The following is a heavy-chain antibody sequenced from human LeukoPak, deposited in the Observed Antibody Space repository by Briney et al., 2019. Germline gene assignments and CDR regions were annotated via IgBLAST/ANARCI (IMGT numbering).Heavy chain of an antibody. CDR2: ISWNSGSI. Sequence: GGSLRLSCAASGFTFDDYTMHWVRQAPGKGLEWVSGISWNSGSIGYADSVKGRFTISRDNAKTSLYLQMNSLRAEDTALYYCAKDLGPGSMATSPGFDYWGQGTLVTVSS. CDR1: GFTFDDYT. J-gene: IGHJ4*02. D-gene: IGHD5-24*01. CDR3: AKDLGPGSMATSPGFDY. V-gene: IGHV3-9*01.